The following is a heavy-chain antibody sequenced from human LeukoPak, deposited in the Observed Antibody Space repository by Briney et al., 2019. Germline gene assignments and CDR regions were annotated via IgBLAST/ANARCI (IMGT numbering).Heavy chain of an antibody. D-gene: IGHD6-19*01. CDR3: ARVRTFGYSSGWYDY. Sequence: ASVKVSCKASGYTFTSYGISWVRQAPGQGLEWMGWISAYNGNTNYAQKLQGRVTMTTDTSTSTAYMELRSLRSEDTAVYYCARVRTFGYSSGWYDYWGQGTLVTVSS. V-gene: IGHV1-18*01. CDR2: ISAYNGNT. CDR1: GYTFTSYG. J-gene: IGHJ4*02.